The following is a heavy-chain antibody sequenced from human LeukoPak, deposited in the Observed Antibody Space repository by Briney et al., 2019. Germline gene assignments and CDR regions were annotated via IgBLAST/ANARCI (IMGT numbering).Heavy chain of an antibody. CDR3: ARVTEYYSNSQNWFDP. CDR2: IYHSGST. V-gene: IGHV4-38-2*01. D-gene: IGHD4-11*01. J-gene: IGHJ5*02. CDR1: GYSISSGYY. Sequence: SETLSLTCAVSGYSISSGYYWGWIRQPPGKGLEWIGSIYHSGSTYYNPSLKSRVTISVDTSKNQFSLKLSSVTAADTAVYYCARVTEYYSNSQNWFDPWGQGTLVTVSS.